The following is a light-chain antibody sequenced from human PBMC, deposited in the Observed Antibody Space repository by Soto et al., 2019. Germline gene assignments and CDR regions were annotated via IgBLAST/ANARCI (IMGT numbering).Light chain of an antibody. J-gene: IGKJ4*01. CDR2: GAS. Sequence: EIVLTQSPGTLSLSPGERATLSCRASESVSTNYLAWYQQKPDQAPRLLISGASSRATGIPDRFSGSGSGAYFTLTINRLEPEDFAVYYCQQYGSVPLTFGGGTKVEIK. CDR1: ESVSTNY. CDR3: QQYGSVPLT. V-gene: IGKV3-20*01.